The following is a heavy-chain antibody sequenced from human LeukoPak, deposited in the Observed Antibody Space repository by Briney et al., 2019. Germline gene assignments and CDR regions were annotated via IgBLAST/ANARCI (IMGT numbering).Heavy chain of an antibody. J-gene: IGHJ4*02. D-gene: IGHD5-18*01. Sequence: PGGSLRLTCAASGFTFSSYAMSWVRQAPGKGLEWVGFIAGKAYGGTTDYAASVRGRFTISRDDSKSIAYLQTNSLKTEDTAVYYCSRDSYGHDPRNSFDYWGQGTLVTVSS. V-gene: IGHV3-49*04. CDR2: IAGKAYGGTT. CDR3: SRDSYGHDPRNSFDY. CDR1: GFTFSSYA.